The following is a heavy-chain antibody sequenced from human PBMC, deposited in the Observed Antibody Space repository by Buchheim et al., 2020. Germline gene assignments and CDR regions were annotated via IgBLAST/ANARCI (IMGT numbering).Heavy chain of an antibody. CDR2: ISYDGSNK. CDR3: ASISRDTAIDY. V-gene: IGHV3-30-3*01. J-gene: IGHJ4*02. D-gene: IGHD5-18*01. Sequence: QVQLVESGGGVVQPGRSLRLSCAASGFTFSSYAMHWVRQAPGKGLEWVAVISYDGSNKYYADSVKGGFTISRDNSKNQLYLQMNSLRAEDTAVYYCASISRDTAIDYWGQGTL. CDR1: GFTFSSYA.